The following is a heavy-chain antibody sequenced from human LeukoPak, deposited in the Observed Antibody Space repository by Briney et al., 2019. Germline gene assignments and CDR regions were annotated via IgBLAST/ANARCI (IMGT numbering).Heavy chain of an antibody. CDR3: AKGSSWAD. CDR2: ISYDGSNK. CDR1: GFTFSSYG. Sequence: GGSLRLSCAASGFTFSSYGMHWVRQAPGKGLEWVAVISYDGSNKYYADSVKGRFTISRDNSKNTLYLQMNSLRVEDTAAYYCAKGSSWADWGQGTLVTVSS. J-gene: IGHJ4*02. V-gene: IGHV3-30*18. D-gene: IGHD6-13*01.